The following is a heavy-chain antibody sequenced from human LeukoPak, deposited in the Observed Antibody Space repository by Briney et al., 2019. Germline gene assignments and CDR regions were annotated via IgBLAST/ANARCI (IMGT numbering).Heavy chain of an antibody. Sequence: SETLSLTCTVSGASISSYYWSWIRQPPGKGLEWIGEINHSGSTNYNPSLKSRVTISVDTSKNQFSLKLSSVTAADTAVYYCAGSTGPFDYWGQGTLVTVSS. V-gene: IGHV4-34*01. CDR3: AGSTGPFDY. D-gene: IGHD2-2*01. J-gene: IGHJ4*02. CDR2: INHSGST. CDR1: GASISSYY.